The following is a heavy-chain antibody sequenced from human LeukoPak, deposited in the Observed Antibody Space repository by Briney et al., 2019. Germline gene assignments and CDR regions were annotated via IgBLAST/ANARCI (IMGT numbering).Heavy chain of an antibody. Sequence: SETLSLTCTVSGGSISNYYWSWIRQPAGKGREWIGRIYTSGSTNYNPSLKSRVTISVDKSKNQFSLKLSSVTAADTAVYYCARAGYSGSYSYFDDWGQGTLVTVSS. CDR3: ARAGYSGSYSYFDD. V-gene: IGHV4-4*07. D-gene: IGHD1-26*01. J-gene: IGHJ4*02. CDR1: GGSISNYY. CDR2: IYTSGST.